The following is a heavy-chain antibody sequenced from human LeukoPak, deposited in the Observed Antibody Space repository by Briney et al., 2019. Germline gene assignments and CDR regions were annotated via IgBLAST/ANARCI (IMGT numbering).Heavy chain of an antibody. CDR3: ARVDPSLDGYRLDY. J-gene: IGHJ4*02. CDR2: ISAYNGNT. Sequence: ASVKVSCKASGYTFTSYGISWVRRAPGQGLEWMGWISAYNGNTNYAQKLQGRVTMTTDTSTSTAYMELRSLRSDDTAVYCCARVDPSLDGYRLDYWGQGTLVTVSS. CDR1: GYTFTSYG. D-gene: IGHD5-24*01. V-gene: IGHV1-18*01.